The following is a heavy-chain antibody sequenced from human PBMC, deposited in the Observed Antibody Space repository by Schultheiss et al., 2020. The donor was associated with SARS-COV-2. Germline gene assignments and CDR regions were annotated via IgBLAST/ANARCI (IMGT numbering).Heavy chain of an antibody. J-gene: IGHJ3*02. Sequence: SETLSLTCTVSGGSISSYYWSWIRQPPGKGLEWIGYIYYSGSTNYNPSLKSRVTMSVDTSKNQFSLKLSSVTAADTAVYYCAGDFWSGYYDAFDIWGQGTMVTVSS. CDR2: IYYSGST. CDR1: GGSISSYY. D-gene: IGHD3-3*01. V-gene: IGHV4-59*12. CDR3: AGDFWSGYYDAFDI.